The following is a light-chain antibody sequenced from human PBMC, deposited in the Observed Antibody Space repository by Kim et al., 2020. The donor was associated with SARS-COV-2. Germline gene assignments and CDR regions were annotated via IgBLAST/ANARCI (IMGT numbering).Light chain of an antibody. J-gene: IGLJ3*02. CDR1: SSDVGSYIL. Sequence: GQSVTISCTGTSSDVGSYILVSWYQQYPDKAPKLIIYEVNKRPSGVPDRFSGSKSGNTASLTVSGLQAEDEADYYCTSHAGSFKVVFGGGTQLTVL. CDR3: TSHAGSFKVV. CDR2: EVN. V-gene: IGLV2-8*01.